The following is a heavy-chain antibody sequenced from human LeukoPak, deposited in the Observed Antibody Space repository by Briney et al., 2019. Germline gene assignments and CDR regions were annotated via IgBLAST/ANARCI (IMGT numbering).Heavy chain of an antibody. D-gene: IGHD6-6*01. Sequence: SETLSLTCAVSGGSTSSTTYYWAWIRQSPGEGLEWIGTVYYGGITHYTPSLKSRVAISVDTSKNQFSLKLSSVTAADTAVYYCAREVIAAHNWFDPWGQGTLVTVSS. CDR2: VYYGGIT. J-gene: IGHJ5*02. CDR1: GGSTSSTTYY. CDR3: AREVIAAHNWFDP. V-gene: IGHV4-39*07.